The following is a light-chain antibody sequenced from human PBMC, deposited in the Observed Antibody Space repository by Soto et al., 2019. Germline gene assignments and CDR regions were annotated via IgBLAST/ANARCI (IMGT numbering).Light chain of an antibody. CDR1: QSVSSSS. J-gene: IGKJ2*01. CDR2: GAS. CDR3: EHYGASPKYT. V-gene: IGKV3-20*01. Sequence: EIVLTQSPGTLSLSPGQRATLSCRASQSVSSSSLGWYQQRPGQAPRLLIYGASRRSTVIPERLGVSGSGTGFTLAISRLQPEDVAVYYCEHYGASPKYTFGRATKLVIK.